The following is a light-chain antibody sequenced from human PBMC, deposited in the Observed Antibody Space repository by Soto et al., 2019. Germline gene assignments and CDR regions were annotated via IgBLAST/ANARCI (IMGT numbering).Light chain of an antibody. Sequence: QSVLTQPASVSGSPGQSITISCTGTSSDVGGYNYVSWYQQYPGKAPKLIIYDVSDRPSGVSARCSGSKSDNTASLTISGLQVEDEADYYCSSYATTSTHVIFGGGTKLTVL. CDR1: SSDVGGYNY. V-gene: IGLV2-14*01. J-gene: IGLJ2*01. CDR2: DVS. CDR3: SSYATTSTHVI.